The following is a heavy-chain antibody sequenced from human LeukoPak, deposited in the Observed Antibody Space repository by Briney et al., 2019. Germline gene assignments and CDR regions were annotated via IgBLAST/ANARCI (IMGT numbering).Heavy chain of an antibody. J-gene: IGHJ4*02. D-gene: IGHD2-8*02. V-gene: IGHV3-30*02. CDR2: IAHHGSDK. CDR1: GFTFSSSA. Sequence: PGGSLRLSCAASGFTFSSSAMHWVRQGPGKGLEWVAYIAHHGSDKYYADSVKDRFTISRDNSKRTLSLQINSLRPDDTAVYYCAKDGSWSCTDWGQGTLVTVSS. CDR3: AKDGSWSCTD.